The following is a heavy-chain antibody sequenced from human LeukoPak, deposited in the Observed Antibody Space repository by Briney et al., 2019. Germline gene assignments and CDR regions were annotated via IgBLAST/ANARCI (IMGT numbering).Heavy chain of an antibody. CDR2: IYPGDSDT. CDR1: GYSFTSYW. CDR3: ARAGYSSGWYFDY. D-gene: IGHD6-19*01. Sequence: GESLKISCKGSGYSFTSYWIGWVRQMPGKGLEWMGIIYPGDSDTRYRPSFQGQVTISADKSISTAYLQWSSLKASDTAMYYCARAGYSSGWYFDYWGQGTLVTVSS. J-gene: IGHJ4*02. V-gene: IGHV5-51*01.